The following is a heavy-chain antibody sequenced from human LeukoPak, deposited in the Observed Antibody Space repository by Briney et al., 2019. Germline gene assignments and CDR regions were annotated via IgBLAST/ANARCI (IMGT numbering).Heavy chain of an antibody. V-gene: IGHV4-34*01. Sequence: SETLSLTCTVSGDSISRYYWSWIRQPPGKGLEWIGEINHSGSTNYNPSLKSRVTISVDTSKNQFSLKLSSVTAADTAVYYCARGETLFDYWGQGTLVTVSS. CDR1: GDSISRYY. CDR2: INHSGST. CDR3: ARGETLFDY. J-gene: IGHJ4*02.